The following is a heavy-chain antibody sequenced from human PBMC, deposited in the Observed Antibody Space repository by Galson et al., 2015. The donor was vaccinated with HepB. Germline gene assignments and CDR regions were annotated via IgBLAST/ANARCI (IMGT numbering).Heavy chain of an antibody. CDR2: ISSSSSYI. CDR3: ARVGAIAARWYYYYYMDV. J-gene: IGHJ6*03. Sequence: SLRLSCAASGFTFSSYSMNWVRQAPGKGLEWISSISSSSSYIYYADSVKGRFTISRDNAKNSLYLQMNSLRAEDTAVYYCARVGAIAARWYYYYYMDVWGKGTTVTVSS. CDR1: GFTFSSYS. V-gene: IGHV3-21*01. D-gene: IGHD6-6*01.